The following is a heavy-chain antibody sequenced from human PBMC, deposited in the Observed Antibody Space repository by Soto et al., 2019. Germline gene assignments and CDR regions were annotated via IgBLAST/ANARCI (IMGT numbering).Heavy chain of an antibody. CDR1: GGSISSSSYY. V-gene: IGHV4-39*01. CDR3: ARRTTGYYRYFDY. CDR2: IYYGGTT. J-gene: IGHJ4*02. D-gene: IGHD3-9*01. Sequence: SETLSLTCTVSGGSISSSSYYWDWIRQPPGKGLEWIGSIYYGGTTYYNPSLKSRVTIAVDTSKNQFSLKLSSVTAADTAVYYCARRTTGYYRYFDYCGQGALVTVSS.